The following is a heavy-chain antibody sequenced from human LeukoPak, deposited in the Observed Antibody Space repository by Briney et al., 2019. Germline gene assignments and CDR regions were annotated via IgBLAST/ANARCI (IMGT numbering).Heavy chain of an antibody. CDR2: MNPNSGNT. Sequence: ASVKVSCKASGYTFTSYDINWVRQATGQGLEWMGWMNPNSGNTGYAQKFQGRVTITRITSINTAYMELSSLRSEDTAVYYCARQGPRNIVVVVAATPKDAFDIWGQGTMVTV. CDR1: GYTFTSYD. J-gene: IGHJ3*02. V-gene: IGHV1-8*01. D-gene: IGHD2-15*01. CDR3: ARQGPRNIVVVVAATPKDAFDI.